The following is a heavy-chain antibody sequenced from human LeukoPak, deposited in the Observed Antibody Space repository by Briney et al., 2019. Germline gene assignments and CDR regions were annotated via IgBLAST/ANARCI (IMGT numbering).Heavy chain of an antibody. CDR3: ARGRVTMVRGAGMLDY. CDR1: GGSFSGYY. Sequence: SETLSLTCAVYGGSFSGYYWSWIRQPPGKGLEWIGEFNHSGSTNYNPSLKSRVTISVDTSKNQFSLKLSSVTAADTAVYYCARGRVTMVRGAGMLDYWGQGTLVTVSS. D-gene: IGHD3-10*01. J-gene: IGHJ4*02. CDR2: FNHSGST. V-gene: IGHV4-34*01.